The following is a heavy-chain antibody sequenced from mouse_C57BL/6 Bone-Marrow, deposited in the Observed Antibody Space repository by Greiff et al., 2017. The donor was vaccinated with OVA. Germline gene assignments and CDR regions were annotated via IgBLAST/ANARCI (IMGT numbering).Heavy chain of an antibody. CDR1: GYTFTSYW. J-gene: IGHJ2*01. V-gene: IGHV1-55*01. CDR3: ARSDDGYPYYFDD. Sequence: QVQLQQPGAELVKPGASVKMSCKASGYTFTSYWITWVKQRPGQGLEWIGDIYPGRGSTNYNEKFKSKATLTVDTSASTAYMQLSSLTSEDSAVYYCARSDDGYPYYFDDWGQGTTLTVSS. CDR2: IYPGRGST. D-gene: IGHD2-3*01.